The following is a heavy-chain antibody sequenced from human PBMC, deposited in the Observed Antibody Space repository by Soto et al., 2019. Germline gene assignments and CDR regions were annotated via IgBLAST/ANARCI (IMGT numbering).Heavy chain of an antibody. CDR3: AHAGDDVRLSFDH. Sequence: QITLKESGPPLVRPAQTLTLPCAFSGFSLTTTSMGVAWISQPPGKALGWLALIYWDDDQRYSTSLKDRLPDGKVTVISRVILTISRLNPEYTSPYVCAHAGDDVRLSFDHWGPGTLVTVSS. CDR1: GFSLTTTSMG. CDR2: IYWDDDQ. D-gene: IGHD1-1*01. V-gene: IGHV2-5*02. J-gene: IGHJ4*02.